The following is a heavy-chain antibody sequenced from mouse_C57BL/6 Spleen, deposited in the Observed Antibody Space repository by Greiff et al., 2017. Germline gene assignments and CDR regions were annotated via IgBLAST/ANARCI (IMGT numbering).Heavy chain of an antibody. CDR3: ARNYGSSYLYYFDY. CDR2: IWTGGGT. CDR1: GFSLTSYA. Sequence: VQLVESGPGLVAPSQSLSITCTVSGFSLTSYAISWVRQPPGKGLEWLGVIWTGGGTNYNSALKSRLSISKDNSKSQVFLKMNSLQTDDTARYYCARNYGSSYLYYFDYWGQGTTLTVSS. D-gene: IGHD1-1*01. V-gene: IGHV2-9-1*01. J-gene: IGHJ2*01.